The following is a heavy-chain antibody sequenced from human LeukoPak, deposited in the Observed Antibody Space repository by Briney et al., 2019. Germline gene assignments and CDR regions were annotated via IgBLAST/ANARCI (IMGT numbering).Heavy chain of an antibody. J-gene: IGHJ5*02. D-gene: IGHD3-10*01. Sequence: SETLSLTCAVYGGSFSGYYRSWIRQPPGKGLEWIGEINHSGSTNYNPSLKSRVTISVDTSKNQFSLKLSSVTAADTAVYYCARRRFGKNWFDPWGQGTLVTVSS. CDR1: GGSFSGYY. CDR3: ARRRFGKNWFDP. V-gene: IGHV4-34*01. CDR2: INHSGST.